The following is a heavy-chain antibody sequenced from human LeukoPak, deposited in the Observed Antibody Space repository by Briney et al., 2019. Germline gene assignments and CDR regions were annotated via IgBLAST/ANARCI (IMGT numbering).Heavy chain of an antibody. V-gene: IGHV4-34*01. CDR3: ARAVDYYDSSGYYLVDY. D-gene: IGHD3-22*01. J-gene: IGHJ4*02. CDR1: GGSFSGYY. Sequence: PSETLSLTCAVYGGSFSGYYWSWIRQPPGKGLEWIGEINHSGSTNYNPSLKSRVTISVDTSKNQFSLKLSSVTAADTAVYYCARAVDYYDSSGYYLVDYWGQGTLVTVSS. CDR2: INHSGST.